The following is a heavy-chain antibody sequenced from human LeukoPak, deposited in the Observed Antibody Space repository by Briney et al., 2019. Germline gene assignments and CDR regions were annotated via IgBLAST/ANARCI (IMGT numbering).Heavy chain of an antibody. CDR3: AKGRAVAGIFYYGMDV. D-gene: IGHD6-19*01. CDR2: ISGSCGST. Sequence: PGGSLRLSCAASGFTFSSYAMSWVRQAPGKGLEWVSAISGSCGSTYYADSVKGRFTISRDNSKNTLYLHMNSLRAEDTAVYYCAKGRAVAGIFYYGMDVWGQGTTVTVSS. CDR1: GFTFSSYA. V-gene: IGHV3-23*01. J-gene: IGHJ6*02.